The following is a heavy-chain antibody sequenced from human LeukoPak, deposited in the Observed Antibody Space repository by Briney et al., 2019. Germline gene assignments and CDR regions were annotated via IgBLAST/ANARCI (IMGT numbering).Heavy chain of an antibody. CDR2: ITSTSSYV. CDR3: ARDPYSGSYGDYYYYYMDV. Sequence: GGSLRLSCEAYGFTFSTYNVNWVRQAPGRRLEWVSSITSTSSYVFYADSVKGRFTISRDNAKNSLYLQMNSLRAEDTAVYYCARDPYSGSYGDYYYYYMDVWGKGTTVTISS. J-gene: IGHJ6*03. D-gene: IGHD1-26*01. CDR1: GFTFSTYN. V-gene: IGHV3-21*01.